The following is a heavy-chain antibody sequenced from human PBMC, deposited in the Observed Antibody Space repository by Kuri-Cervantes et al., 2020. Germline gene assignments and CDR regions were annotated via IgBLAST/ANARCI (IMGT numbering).Heavy chain of an antibody. V-gene: IGHV4-34*01. D-gene: IGHD3-3*01. CDR1: GGSFSGYY. CDR2: IYDSGST. Sequence: ESLKISCAVYGGSFSGYYWSWIRQPPGKGLEWTGYIYDSGSTNYNPSLKSRVTISVDTSKNQFSLKLSSVTAADTAVYYCARMQLRGGYNFWSGYGWFDPWGQGTPVTVSS. J-gene: IGHJ5*02. CDR3: ARMQLRGGYNFWSGYGWFDP.